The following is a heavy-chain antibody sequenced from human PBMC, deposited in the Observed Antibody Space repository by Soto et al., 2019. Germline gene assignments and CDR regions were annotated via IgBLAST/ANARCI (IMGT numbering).Heavy chain of an antibody. J-gene: IGHJ6*02. V-gene: IGHV1-18*04. Sequence: ASVKVSCKTSGYTFSNYAISWVRQAPGQGLEWMGWISSYNSNNGDTKSAQMLQGRVTMTIDTSATTAYMELRSLRSDDTAVYYCARAELERGEVGYFGMDVWGRGTTDTVSS. CDR2: ISSYNSNNGDT. D-gene: IGHD1-1*01. CDR1: GYTFSNYA. CDR3: ARAELERGEVGYFGMDV.